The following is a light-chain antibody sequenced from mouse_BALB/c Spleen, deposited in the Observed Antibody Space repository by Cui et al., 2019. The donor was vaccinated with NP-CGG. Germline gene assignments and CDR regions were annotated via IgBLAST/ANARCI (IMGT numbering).Light chain of an antibody. Sequence: QAGVTQESALTTSPGETVTLTCRSSTGAVTTNNYANWVQEKPDHLFTGLIGGTNNRTPGVPARFSGSLIGDKAALTITAAQTEDEAIYFCALWYSNHWVFGGGTKLTVL. CDR3: ALWYSNHWV. CDR2: GTN. V-gene: IGLV1*01. CDR1: TGAVTTNNY. J-gene: IGLJ1*01.